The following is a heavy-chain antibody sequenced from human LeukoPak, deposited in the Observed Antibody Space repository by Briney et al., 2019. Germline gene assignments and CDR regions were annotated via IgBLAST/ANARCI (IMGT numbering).Heavy chain of an antibody. V-gene: IGHV4-59*01. CDR3: ARVGGSGWYPHYFDY. J-gene: IGHJ4*02. Sequence: SETLSLTCTVSGGSISSYYWSWIRQPPGKGLECIGYIYYTGSTNYNPSLKSRVTISVDTSKNQFSLKLSSVTAADTAVYYCARVGGSGWYPHYFDYWGQGTLVTVSS. CDR1: GGSISSYY. D-gene: IGHD6-19*01. CDR2: IYYTGST.